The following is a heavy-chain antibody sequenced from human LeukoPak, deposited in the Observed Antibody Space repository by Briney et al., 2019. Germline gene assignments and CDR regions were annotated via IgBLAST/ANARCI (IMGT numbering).Heavy chain of an antibody. CDR1: GGSFSGYY. CDR3: ARGRITMVRGVIIRGNWFDP. V-gene: IGHV4-34*01. CDR2: INHSGST. J-gene: IGHJ5*02. D-gene: IGHD3-10*01. Sequence: PSETLSLTCAVYGGSFSGYYWSWIRQPPGKGLEWIGEINHSGSTNYNPSLKSRVTISVDTSKNQFSLKLSSVTAADTAVYYCARGRITMVRGVIIRGNWFDPWGQGTLVTVSS.